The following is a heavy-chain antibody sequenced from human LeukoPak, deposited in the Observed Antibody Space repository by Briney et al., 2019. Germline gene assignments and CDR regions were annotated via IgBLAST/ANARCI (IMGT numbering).Heavy chain of an antibody. CDR2: INHSGST. D-gene: IGHD2-2*01. CDR3: ARVRCSSTSCYLYGMDV. J-gene: IGHJ6*02. CDR1: GGSFSGYY. V-gene: IGHV4-34*01. Sequence: PSETLSLTCAVYGGSFSGYYWSWIRQPPGKGLEWIGEINHSGSTNYNPSLKSRVTISVDTSKNQFSLKLSSVTAADTAEYYCARVRCSSTSCYLYGMDVWGQGTTVTVSS.